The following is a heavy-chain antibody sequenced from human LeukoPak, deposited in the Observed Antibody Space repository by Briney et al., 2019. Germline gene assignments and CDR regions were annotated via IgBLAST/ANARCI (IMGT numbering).Heavy chain of an antibody. Sequence: GGSLRLSCAASGFTFSGYGMHWVRQAPGKGLEWVAVISFDASNKYYADSVKGRSTISRDNSKNTLYLQMNSLRAEDTAVYYCAEDVDPFGSGSYVEGFDYWGQGTLVTVSS. CDR3: AEDVDPFGSGSYVEGFDY. CDR2: ISFDASNK. J-gene: IGHJ4*02. CDR1: GFTFSGYG. D-gene: IGHD3-10*01. V-gene: IGHV3-30*18.